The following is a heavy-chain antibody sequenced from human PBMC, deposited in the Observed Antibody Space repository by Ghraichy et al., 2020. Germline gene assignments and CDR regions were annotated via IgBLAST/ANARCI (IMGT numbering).Heavy chain of an antibody. CDR3: ARALTIAAAGDKYYYYGMDV. J-gene: IGHJ6*02. CDR2: IYYSGST. CDR1: GGSISSGGYY. V-gene: IGHV4-31*03. Sequence: SETLSLTCTVSGGSISSGGYYWSWIRQHPGKGLEWIGYIYYSGSTYYNPSLKSRVTISVDTSKNQFSLKLSSVTAADTAVYYCARALTIAAAGDKYYYYGMDVWVQGTTVTVSS. D-gene: IGHD6-13*01.